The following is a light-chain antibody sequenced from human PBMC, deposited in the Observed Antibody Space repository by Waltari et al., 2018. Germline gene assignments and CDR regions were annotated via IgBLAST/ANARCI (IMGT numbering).Light chain of an antibody. CDR3: SSRELSGHVV. CDR2: GKN. CDR1: ILRTYY. V-gene: IGLV3-19*01. J-gene: IGLJ2*01. Sequence: SSDLTQDPDVSVALGQTVRITCQGDILRTYYGNWCRQKPGQAPELVIYGKNNRPSGIPGPFSASRSENTASLINTGAQAEDEADYYCSSRELSGHVVFGGGTRLTVL.